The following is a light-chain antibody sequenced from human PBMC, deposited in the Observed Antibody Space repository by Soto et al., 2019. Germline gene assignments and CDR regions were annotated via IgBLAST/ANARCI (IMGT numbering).Light chain of an antibody. CDR3: ASWDDSLTGLYV. V-gene: IGLV1-44*01. CDR2: NNN. Sequence: QSVLTQPPSVPGTPGQRVTISCSGGSSNIGSGTVNWYQQLPGTAPKLLIYNNNQRPSGVPDRFSGSKSGTSGSLAISGLQSEDEADYYCASWDDSLTGLYVFGTGTKVTV. J-gene: IGLJ1*01. CDR1: SSNIGSGT.